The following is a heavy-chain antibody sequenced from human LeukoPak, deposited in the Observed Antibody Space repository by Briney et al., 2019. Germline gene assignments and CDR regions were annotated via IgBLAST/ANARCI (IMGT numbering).Heavy chain of an antibody. CDR2: ISYDGSNK. Sequence: GRSLRLSCAASGFTFSSYAMHWVRQAPGKGLEWVAVISYDGSNKYYADSVKGRFTISRDNSKNTLYLQMNSLRAEDTAVYYCEGGGTRLFSHFDYWGQGTLVTVSS. J-gene: IGHJ4*02. CDR3: EGGGTRLFSHFDY. CDR1: GFTFSSYA. V-gene: IGHV3-30-3*01. D-gene: IGHD3-16*01.